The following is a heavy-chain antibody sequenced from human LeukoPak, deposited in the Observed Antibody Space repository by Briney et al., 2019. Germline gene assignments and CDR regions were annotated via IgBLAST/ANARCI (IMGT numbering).Heavy chain of an antibody. J-gene: IGHJ4*02. CDR2: INHSGST. CDR3: ARGHYKQWLVDYFDY. D-gene: IGHD6-19*01. V-gene: IGHV4-34*01. Sequence: PSETLSLTCAVYGGSFSGYYWSWIRQPPGKGLEWIGEINHSGSTNYNPSLKSRVTISVDTSKNQFSLKLSSVTAADTAVYYCARGHYKQWLVDYFDYWGQGTLVTVSS. CDR1: GGSFSGYY.